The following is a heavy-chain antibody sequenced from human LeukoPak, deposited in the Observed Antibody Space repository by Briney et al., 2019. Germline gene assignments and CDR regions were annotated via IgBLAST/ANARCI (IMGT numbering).Heavy chain of an antibody. V-gene: IGHV1-2*02. CDR3: ARGIIPPSLKTINNWFDP. Sequence: VASVKVSCKASGYTFTGYYFHWVRQAPGQGLEWMGWINPNSGGTNYAQKFQGRVTMTRDTSISTAYMELSRLRSDDTAVYYCARGIIPPSLKTINNWFDPWGQGTLVTVSS. J-gene: IGHJ5*02. CDR2: INPNSGGT. D-gene: IGHD1-14*01. CDR1: GYTFTGYY.